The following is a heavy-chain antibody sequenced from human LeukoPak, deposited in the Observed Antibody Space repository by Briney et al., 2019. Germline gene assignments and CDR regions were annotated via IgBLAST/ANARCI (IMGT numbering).Heavy chain of an antibody. V-gene: IGHV3-30*03. J-gene: IGHJ3*02. Sequence: PGRSLRLSCAASGFTFSSYGMHWVRQAPGKGLEWVAVISYDGSNKYYADSVKGRFTISRDNSKNTLYLQMNSLRAEDTAVYYCARVVVVTARDAFDIWGQGTMVTVSS. CDR1: GFTFSSYG. CDR3: ARVVVVTARDAFDI. CDR2: ISYDGSNK. D-gene: IGHD2-21*02.